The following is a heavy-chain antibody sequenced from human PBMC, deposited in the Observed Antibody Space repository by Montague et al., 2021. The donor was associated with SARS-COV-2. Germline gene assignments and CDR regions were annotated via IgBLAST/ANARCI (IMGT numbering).Heavy chain of an antibody. J-gene: IGHJ4*02. Sequence: SDTLSLTCTVTGGPISGSSDYWGWIRQSPGKGLEWIASVDYSGNTYYSPSLKSRLTISVDTSKNQFSLKLNTVTAADTALYYCARREYSTGWGYWGQGTLVTVSS. CDR2: VDYSGNT. CDR1: GGPISGSSDY. D-gene: IGHD2-8*02. CDR3: ARREYSTGWGY. V-gene: IGHV4-39*01.